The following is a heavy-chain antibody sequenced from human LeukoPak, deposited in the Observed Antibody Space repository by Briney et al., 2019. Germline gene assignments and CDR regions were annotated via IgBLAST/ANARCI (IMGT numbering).Heavy chain of an antibody. Sequence: YWXWIRQPPGKGLEWIGEINHSGSTNYNPSLTSRVTISVDTSKNQFSLKLSSVTAADTAVYYCAMDNWFDPWGQGTLVTVSS. J-gene: IGHJ5*02. D-gene: IGHD2-2*03. V-gene: IGHV4-34*01. CDR2: INHSGST. CDR1: Y. CDR3: AMDNWFDP.